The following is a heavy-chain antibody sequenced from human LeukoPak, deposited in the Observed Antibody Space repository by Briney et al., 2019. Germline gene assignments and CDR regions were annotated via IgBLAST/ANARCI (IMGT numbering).Heavy chain of an antibody. V-gene: IGHV3-33*01. CDR2: IWYDGSKK. Sequence: QSGRSLRLSCAASGFTFSSYGMHWVRQAPGKGLEWVAVIWYDGSKKYYADSVKGRFTISRDIPKNTLYLQMNSLRAEDMAVYYCARDVFYGMDVWGQGSTVTVSS. CDR3: ARDVFYGMDV. J-gene: IGHJ6*02. D-gene: IGHD2-8*01. CDR1: GFTFSSYG.